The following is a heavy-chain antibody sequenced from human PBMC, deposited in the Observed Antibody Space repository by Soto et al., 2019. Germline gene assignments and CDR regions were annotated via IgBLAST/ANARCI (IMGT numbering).Heavy chain of an antibody. D-gene: IGHD3-10*01. V-gene: IGHV4-59*01. J-gene: IGHJ5*02. CDR3: ARARRHYYGSGSYYHYPFHWFDP. CDR1: GGSISPYY. CDR2: AYYSGNT. Sequence: SETLSLTCTVSGGSISPYYWSWIRQPPGKGLEWIGYAYYSGNTNYNPSLESRATISVDTSRNRFSLNLSSVTAAETAVYYCARARRHYYGSGSYYHYPFHWFDPWGQGTLVTVSS.